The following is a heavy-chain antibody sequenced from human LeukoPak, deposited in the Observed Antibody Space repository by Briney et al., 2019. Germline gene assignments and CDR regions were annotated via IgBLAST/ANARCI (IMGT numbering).Heavy chain of an antibody. CDR1: GGSVSIGSYY. CDR3: ARTNDFWTGYYEK. CDR2: IYVSGTT. V-gene: IGHV4-61*02. D-gene: IGHD3/OR15-3a*01. J-gene: IGHJ4*02. Sequence: PSQTLSLTCSVSGGSVSIGSYYWSWIRQSAGKGLEWIGRIYVSGTTDYNPSLESRVTIFKDMSKNRLFLRLSSVTAADTAVYYCARTNDFWTGYYEKWGRGTLVTVSS.